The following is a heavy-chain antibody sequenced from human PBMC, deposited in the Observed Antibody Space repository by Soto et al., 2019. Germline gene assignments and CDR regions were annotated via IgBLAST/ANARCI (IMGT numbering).Heavy chain of an antibody. D-gene: IGHD6-19*01. J-gene: IGHJ5*02. V-gene: IGHV1-3*01. CDR3: AREYYSSSFDT. CDR2: INAGNGNT. Sequence: ASVKVSCKASGYTIISYAMHWVRQAPGQRLEWMGCINAGNGNTKYSQKFQGRVTITRDTSASTAYMELSSLRSEDTAMYYCAREYYSSSFDTGGKGPLVTVPS. CDR1: GYTIISYA.